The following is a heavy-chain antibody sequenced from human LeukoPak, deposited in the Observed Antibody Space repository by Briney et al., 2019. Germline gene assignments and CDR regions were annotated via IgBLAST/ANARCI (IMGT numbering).Heavy chain of an antibody. CDR3: ARDRQWSHWFDP. CDR1: GLTFSSYS. J-gene: IGHJ5*02. Sequence: GGSLRLSCAASGLTFSSYSMNWVRQAPGKGLEWVSSISSSSSYIYYADSVKGRFTISRDNAKNSLYLQMNSLRAEDTAVYYCARDRQWSHWFDPWGQGTLVTVSS. D-gene: IGHD6-19*01. V-gene: IGHV3-21*01. CDR2: ISSSSSYI.